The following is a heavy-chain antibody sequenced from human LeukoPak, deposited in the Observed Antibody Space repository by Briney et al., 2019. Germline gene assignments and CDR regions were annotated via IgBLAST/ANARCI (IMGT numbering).Heavy chain of an antibody. J-gene: IGHJ4*02. CDR2: VNGVGSTT. CDR1: GFTFSSYW. CDR3: ATQLGTHDD. Sequence: PGGSLRLSCAASGFTFSSYWMHWVRQAPGKGLVWVSRVNGVGSTTNYADSVKGRFTISRDNSKNTLYLQMNSLRAEDTAVYYCATQLGTHDDWGQGTLVTVSS. D-gene: IGHD5-18*01. V-gene: IGHV3-74*01.